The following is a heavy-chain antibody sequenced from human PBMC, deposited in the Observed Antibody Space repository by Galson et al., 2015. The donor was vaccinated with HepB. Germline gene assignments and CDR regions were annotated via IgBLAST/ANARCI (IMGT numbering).Heavy chain of an antibody. CDR3: ARGVEMATAIADY. CDR1: GFTFSDYY. J-gene: IGHJ4*02. V-gene: IGHV3-11*06. D-gene: IGHD5-24*01. Sequence: SLRLSCAASGFTFSDYYMSWIRQAPGKGLEWVSYISSSSSYTNYADSVKGRFTISRDNAKNSLYLQMNSLRAEDTAVYYCARGVEMATAIADYWGQGTLVTVSS. CDR2: ISSSSSYT.